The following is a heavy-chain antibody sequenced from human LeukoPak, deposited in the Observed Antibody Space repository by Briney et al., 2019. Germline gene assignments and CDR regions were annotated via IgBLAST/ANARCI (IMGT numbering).Heavy chain of an antibody. CDR3: ARGRVSSSTWYSTYYYYCYMDV. CDR1: DDSITMYY. V-gene: IGHV4-59*07. J-gene: IGHJ6*03. D-gene: IGHD1-1*01. Sequence: SDPLSLTCSVSDDSITMYYWTWLRQPPGKALEWIGYVDHTGSHNLNPSLNGRVSISRDTTKNLFSLRLRSVTAADTAVYFCARGRVSSSTWYSTYYYYCYMDVWGKGTTVTVSS. CDR2: VDHTGSH.